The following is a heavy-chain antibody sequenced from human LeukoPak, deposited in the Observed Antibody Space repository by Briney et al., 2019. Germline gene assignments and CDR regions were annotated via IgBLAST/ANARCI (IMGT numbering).Heavy chain of an antibody. J-gene: IGHJ4*02. CDR2: IDTSGSN. V-gene: IGHV4-4*07. D-gene: IGHD6-19*01. CDR1: GVSINNYY. CDR3: ASGQWQIDY. Sequence: ASETLSLTCTISGVSINNYYWTWIRPPAGRGLEWIGRIDTSGSNNYNPSLKSRVTMPSDTPNNQFSLNLMTVTPTDTAVYYCASGQWQIDYWGQGILVTVSP.